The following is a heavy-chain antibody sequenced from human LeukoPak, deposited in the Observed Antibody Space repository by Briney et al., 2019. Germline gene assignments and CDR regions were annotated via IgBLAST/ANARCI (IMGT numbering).Heavy chain of an antibody. Sequence: GGSLRLSCAASGFTFSSYGMHWVRQAPGKGLEWVAVISYDGSNKYYADSVKGRFTISRDNAKNSLYLQMNSLRAEDTAVFFCARASITRAFDIWGQGTMATVSS. CDR2: ISYDGSNK. V-gene: IGHV3-30*03. CDR3: ARASITRAFDI. CDR1: GFTFSSYG. D-gene: IGHD3-10*01. J-gene: IGHJ3*02.